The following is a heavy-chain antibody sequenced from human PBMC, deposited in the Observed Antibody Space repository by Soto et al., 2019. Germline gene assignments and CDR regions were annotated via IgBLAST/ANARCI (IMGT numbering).Heavy chain of an antibody. V-gene: IGHV5-51*01. Sequence: GESLKISCKGSGYSFTSYWIGWVRQMPGKGLEWMGIIYPGDSDNRYSPSFQGQGTISANKSISTAYLQWSSLKASDTAMYYCARRSYHEGPDAFDIWGQGTMVTVSS. J-gene: IGHJ3*02. CDR2: IYPGDSDN. CDR1: GYSFTSYW. CDR3: ARRSYHEGPDAFDI.